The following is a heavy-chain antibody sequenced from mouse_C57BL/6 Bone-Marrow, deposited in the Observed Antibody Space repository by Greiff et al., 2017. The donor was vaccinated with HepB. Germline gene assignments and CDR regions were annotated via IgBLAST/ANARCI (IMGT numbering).Heavy chain of an antibody. CDR1: GFTFSDYY. CDR3: AREGGRYAMDY. V-gene: IGHV5-16*01. CDR2: INYDGSST. J-gene: IGHJ4*01. Sequence: EVKLVESEGGLVQPGSSMKLSCTASGFTFSDYYMAWVRQVPEKGLEWVANINYDGSSTYYLDSLKSRFIISRDNAKNILYLQMSSLKSEDTATYYCAREGGRYAMDYWGQGTSVTVSS.